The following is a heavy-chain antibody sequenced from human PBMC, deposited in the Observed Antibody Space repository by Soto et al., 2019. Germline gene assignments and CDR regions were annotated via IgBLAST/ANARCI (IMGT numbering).Heavy chain of an antibody. CDR2: IHYSGST. Sequence: KASETLSLTCTVSDGSISSGGYYWSWIRQHPGKGLEWIGCIHYSGSTYYNPSLKSRVTISVDTSKNQFSLKLSSVTAADSAVYYCARDPSPYHYYGMDVWGQGTTVTVS. J-gene: IGHJ6*02. V-gene: IGHV4-31*03. CDR3: ARDPSPYHYYGMDV. CDR1: DGSISSGGYY.